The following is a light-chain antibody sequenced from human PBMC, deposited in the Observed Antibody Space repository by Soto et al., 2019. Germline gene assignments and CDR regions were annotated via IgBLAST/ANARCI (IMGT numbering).Light chain of an antibody. CDR1: SSDVGGYNY. CDR3: ISYTTSNTRQIV. CDR2: DVS. V-gene: IGLV2-14*03. Sequence: QSALTQPASVSGSPGQSITISCTGTSSDVGGYNYVSWYQHHPGKAPKLMIFDVSNRPSGVSNRFSGYKSGNTASLTISGLQPEDEADYYCISYTTSNTRQIVFGTGTKLTVL. J-gene: IGLJ1*01.